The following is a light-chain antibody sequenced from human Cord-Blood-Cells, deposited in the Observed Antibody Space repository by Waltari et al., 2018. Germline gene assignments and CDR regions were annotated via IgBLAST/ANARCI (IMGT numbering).Light chain of an antibody. Sequence: QSALTQPRSVSGSPGQSVTISCTGTSSDVGGYNYASWYQQLPGKAPKLMIYDVSKRPSGVPDRFSGSKSGNTASLTISGLQAEDEADYYCCSYAGSYTFEVFGGGTKLTVL. CDR3: CSYAGSYTFEV. J-gene: IGLJ3*02. CDR1: SSDVGGYNY. V-gene: IGLV2-11*01. CDR2: DVS.